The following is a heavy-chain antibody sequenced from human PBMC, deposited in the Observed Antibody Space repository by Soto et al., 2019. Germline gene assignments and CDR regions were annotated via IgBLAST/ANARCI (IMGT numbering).Heavy chain of an antibody. CDR2: IYYSGST. Sequence: SETLSLTCTVSGGSISSGDYYWSWIRQPPGKGLEWIGYIYYSGSTYYNPPLKRRVTISVDTSKNQFSLKLSSVTAADTAVYYCARVQGGGGAMVHNYLGQETLVTVSS. CDR3: ARVQGGGGAMVHNY. CDR1: GGSISSGDYY. J-gene: IGHJ4*02. D-gene: IGHD5-18*01. V-gene: IGHV4-30-4*01.